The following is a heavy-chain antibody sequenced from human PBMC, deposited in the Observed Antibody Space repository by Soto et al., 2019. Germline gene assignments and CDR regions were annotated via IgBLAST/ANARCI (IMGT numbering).Heavy chain of an antibody. V-gene: IGHV3-7*05. D-gene: IGHD2-2*02. J-gene: IGHJ4*02. CDR3: ARDGDGYTSPFAY. CDR1: TSTFTRYW. Sequence: GGSLRLSCAAFTSTFTRYWMSWVRQAPGKGLEWVANINQDGSEKYYVDSVKGRFTISRDNAKNSLYLQMNSLRAEDTAVYYCARDGDGYTSPFAYWGLGTLVTVSS. CDR2: INQDGSEK.